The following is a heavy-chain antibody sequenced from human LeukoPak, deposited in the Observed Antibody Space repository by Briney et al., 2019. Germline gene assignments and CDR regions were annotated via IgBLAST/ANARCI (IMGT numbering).Heavy chain of an antibody. CDR2: IIPILGIA. CDR3: ARDQARSGYLDY. D-gene: IGHD3-22*01. J-gene: IGHJ4*02. Sequence: SVKVSCKASGGTFSSYAISWVRQAPGQGLEWMGRIIPILGIANYAQKFQGRVTIIADKSTSTAYMELSSLRSEDTAVYYCARDQARSGYLDYWGQGTLVTVSS. V-gene: IGHV1-69*04. CDR1: GGTFSSYA.